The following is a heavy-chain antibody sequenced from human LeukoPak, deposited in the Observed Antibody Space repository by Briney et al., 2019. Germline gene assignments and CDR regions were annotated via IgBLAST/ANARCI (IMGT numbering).Heavy chain of an antibody. V-gene: IGHV1-69*06. CDR1: GGTFSSYA. CDR3: ARGPERAEVHYFDY. D-gene: IGHD5-24*01. CDR2: IIPIFGTA. Sequence: SVKVSCKASGGTFSSYAISWERQAPGQGLEWMGGIIPIFGTANYAQKFQGRVTITADKSTSTAYIELSSLRSEDTAVYYCARGPERAEVHYFDYWDQGTLVTVST. J-gene: IGHJ4*02.